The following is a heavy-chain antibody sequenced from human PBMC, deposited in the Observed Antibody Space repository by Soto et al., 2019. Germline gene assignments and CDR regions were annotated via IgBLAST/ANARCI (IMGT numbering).Heavy chain of an antibody. D-gene: IGHD3-10*01. CDR3: ARDIGRELWFGELFDDAFDI. Sequence: GGSLRLSCAASVFPFSSYSMNWVRQAPGKGLEWVSSISSSSSYIYYADSVKGRFTISRDNAKNSLYLQMNSLRAEDTAVYYCARDIGRELWFGELFDDAFDIWGQGTMVTVSS. CDR2: ISSSSSYI. J-gene: IGHJ3*02. V-gene: IGHV3-21*01. CDR1: VFPFSSYS.